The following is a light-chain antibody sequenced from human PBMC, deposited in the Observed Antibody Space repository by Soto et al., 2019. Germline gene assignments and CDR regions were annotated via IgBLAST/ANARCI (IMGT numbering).Light chain of an antibody. CDR3: HYGTSPTWT. CDR2: GAS. CDR1: RSVSGNY. Sequence: EIVLTQSPGTLSLSPGERATLSCRASRSVSGNYLAWYQQKPGQAPRLLIYGASSRATGKTDRFSGSGSGTDFTLTISRLEPEDFAVYYCHYGTSPTWTFGQGTKVEVK. V-gene: IGKV3-20*01. J-gene: IGKJ1*01.